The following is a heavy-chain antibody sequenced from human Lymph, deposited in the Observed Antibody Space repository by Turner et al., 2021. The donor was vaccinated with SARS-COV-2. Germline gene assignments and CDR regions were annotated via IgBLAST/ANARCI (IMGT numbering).Heavy chain of an antibody. CDR3: ARDLDTAGGMDV. CDR2: IYSGGTT. D-gene: IGHD5-18*01. CDR1: GLTVSSNY. Sequence: EVQLVESGGGLVEPGGSLRLSSAASGLTVSSNYMSWVRQAPVKGLEWVSVIYSGGTTYYADSVKGRFTISRHNSKNTLYLQMNSLRAEDTAVYYCARDLDTAGGMDVWGQGTTVTVSS. V-gene: IGHV3-53*04. J-gene: IGHJ6*02.